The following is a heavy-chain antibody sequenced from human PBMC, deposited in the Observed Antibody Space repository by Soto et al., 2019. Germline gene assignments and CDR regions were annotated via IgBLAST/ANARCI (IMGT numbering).Heavy chain of an antibody. CDR2: IYSSGST. J-gene: IGHJ4*02. Sequence: KTSETLSLTCTVSGGSISSYYWSWIRQPPGKGLEWIGYIYSSGSTNYNPSLKSRVTISVGTSKNQFSLKLSSVTAADTAVYYCARSYTAYHYIYYCGQRTPVTVSS. CDR3: ARSYTAYHYIYY. D-gene: IGHD3-16*01. V-gene: IGHV4-59*01. CDR1: GGSISSYY.